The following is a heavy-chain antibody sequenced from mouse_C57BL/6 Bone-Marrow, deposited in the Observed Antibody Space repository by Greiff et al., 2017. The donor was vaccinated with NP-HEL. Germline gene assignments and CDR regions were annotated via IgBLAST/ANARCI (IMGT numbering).Heavy chain of an antibody. Sequence: DVKLVESGGGLVQPGGSLSLSCAASGFTFTDYYMSWVRQPPGKALEWLGFIRNKANGYTTEYSASVKGRFTISRDNSQSILYLQMNALRAEDSATYYCARYRTVVATSYWYFDVWGTGTTVTVSS. V-gene: IGHV7-3*01. CDR3: ARYRTVVATSYWYFDV. D-gene: IGHD1-1*01. CDR1: GFTFTDYY. CDR2: IRNKANGYTT. J-gene: IGHJ1*03.